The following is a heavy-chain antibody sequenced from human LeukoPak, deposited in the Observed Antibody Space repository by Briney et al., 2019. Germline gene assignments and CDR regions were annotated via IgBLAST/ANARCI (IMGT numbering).Heavy chain of an antibody. Sequence: GGSLTLSCAASGFTFSMSWVRQAPGKGLEWVANIKQDGRDKYYVDSVKGRFTISRDNAKNSLYLQMNSLRAEDTAVYYCARVDGHAHWFDPWGQGTLVTVSS. V-gene: IGHV3-7*03. CDR1: GFTFS. CDR3: ARVDGHAHWFDP. J-gene: IGHJ5*02. CDR2: IKQDGRDK.